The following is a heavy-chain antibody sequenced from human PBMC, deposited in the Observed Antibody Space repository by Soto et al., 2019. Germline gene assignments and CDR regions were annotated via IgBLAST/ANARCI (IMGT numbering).Heavy chain of an antibody. J-gene: IGHJ4*02. CDR1: GYTFTSYD. CDR3: ARRAETNGWNGFGADKYYFDF. Sequence: GASVKVSCKASGYTFTSYDIYWVRQATGQGLEGMGWMNPNTGNSAYAQKFQGRVTVTSHTSINTVHMELNSLRSEDKAVYYCARRAETNGWNGFGADKYYFDFWGQGTLVTVSS. V-gene: IGHV1-8*01. CDR2: MNPNTGNS. D-gene: IGHD1-1*01.